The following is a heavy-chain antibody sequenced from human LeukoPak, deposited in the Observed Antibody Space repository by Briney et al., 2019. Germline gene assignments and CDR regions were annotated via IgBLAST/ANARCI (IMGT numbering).Heavy chain of an antibody. V-gene: IGHV3-21*01. CDR3: ARDYPQFDCGGDCYSIYSYYYRDV. J-gene: IGHJ6*03. CDR1: GFTFSSYS. Sequence: GGSLRLSCAASGFTFSSYSMNWVRQAPGRGLEWVSSISSSSSYIYYADSVKGRFTISRDNAKNSLYLQMNSLRAEDTAVYYFARDYPQFDCGGDCYSIYSYYYRDVWGKGTTVTISS. D-gene: IGHD2-21*01. CDR2: ISSSSSYI.